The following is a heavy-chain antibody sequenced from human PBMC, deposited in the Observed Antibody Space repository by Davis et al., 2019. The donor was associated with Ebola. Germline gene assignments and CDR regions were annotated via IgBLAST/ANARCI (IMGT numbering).Heavy chain of an antibody. CDR1: GVTFRNYV. D-gene: IGHD6-13*01. V-gene: IGHV3-23*01. CDR3: ARQYSTIWYHFDYFDY. CDR2: ISSSGGNS. Sequence: GESLKISCAVSGVTFRNYVMSWVRQAPGKGLEWVSSISSSGGNSFYMDSVKGRFYIDRDNSKNTVHLQMHRLRAEDTAVYYCARQYSTIWYHFDYFDYWGQGVLVTVSS. J-gene: IGHJ4*02.